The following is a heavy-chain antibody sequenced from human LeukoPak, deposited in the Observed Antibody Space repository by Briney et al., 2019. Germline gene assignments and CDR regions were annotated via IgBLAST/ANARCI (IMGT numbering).Heavy chain of an antibody. CDR1: GGSFSGYY. CDR3: ARHYDILTGYPPSDYYYGMDV. CDR2: INHSGST. D-gene: IGHD3-9*01. J-gene: IGHJ6*02. Sequence: SETLSLTCAVYGGSFSGYYWSWIRQPPGKGLEWIGEINHSGSTNYNPSLKSRVTISVDTSKNQFSLKLSSVTAADTAVYYCARHYDILTGYPPSDYYYGMDVWGQGTTVTVSS. V-gene: IGHV4-34*01.